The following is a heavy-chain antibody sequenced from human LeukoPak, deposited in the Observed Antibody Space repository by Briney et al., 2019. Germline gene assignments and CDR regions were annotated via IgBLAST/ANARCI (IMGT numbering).Heavy chain of an antibody. Sequence: WGSLRLSCVVSGITLSNYAMSWVRQAPGKGLEWVSGISGSAGGTNYADSVKGRFTISRDNSMNTMYLQMNSLRAEDTAVYFCAKRGIVIRGLLIIGFHKEAYYFDSWGQGILVTVSS. V-gene: IGHV3-23*01. D-gene: IGHD3-10*01. CDR1: GITLSNYA. CDR2: ISGSAGGT. CDR3: AKRGIVIRGLLIIGFHKEAYYFDS. J-gene: IGHJ4*02.